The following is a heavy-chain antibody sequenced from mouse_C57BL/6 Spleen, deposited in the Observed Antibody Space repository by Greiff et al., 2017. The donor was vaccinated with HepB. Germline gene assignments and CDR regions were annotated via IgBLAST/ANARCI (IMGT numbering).Heavy chain of an antibody. J-gene: IGHJ3*01. CDR3: ARDWDYGSSPFAY. V-gene: IGHV5-4*01. CDR1: GFTFSSYA. CDR2: ISDGGSYT. Sequence: EVQRVESGGGLVKPGGSLKLSCAASGFTFSSYAMSWVRQTPEKRLEWVATISDGGSYTYYPDNVKGRFTISRDNAKNNLYLQMSHLESEDTAMYYCARDWDYGSSPFAYWGQGTLVTVSA. D-gene: IGHD1-1*01.